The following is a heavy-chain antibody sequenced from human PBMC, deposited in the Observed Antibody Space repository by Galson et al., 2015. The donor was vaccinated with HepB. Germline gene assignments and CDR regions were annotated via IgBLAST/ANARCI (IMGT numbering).Heavy chain of an antibody. D-gene: IGHD7-27*01. CDR3: AREDLLTVYAFDV. J-gene: IGHJ3*01. Sequence: QSGAEVKKPGESLKISCKGSGYNFTNYWIGWVRQMPGKGLEWMGIIYPPDSDTRYGPSFQGQVTISVDKSISTAYLQWSRLKASDTAMYYCAREDLLTVYAFDVWGQGTMVTVSS. CDR1: GYNFTNYW. CDR2: IYPPDSDT. V-gene: IGHV5-51*01.